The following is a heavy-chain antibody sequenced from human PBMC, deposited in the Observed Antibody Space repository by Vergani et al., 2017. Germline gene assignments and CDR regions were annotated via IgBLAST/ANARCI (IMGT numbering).Heavy chain of an antibody. CDR2: ISSSSRTI. Sequence: EVQLVESGGGLVQPGGSLRLSCAASGFTFSSYSMNWVRQAPGKGLAWVSYISSSSRTIYYADSVKGRFTISRDNAKNSLYLQMNSLRDEDTAVYYCAGDQCGGDNTICGVVTCPWYYYYMDVWGKGTTVTVSS. CDR3: AGDQCGGDNTICGVVTCPWYYYYMDV. V-gene: IGHV3-48*02. D-gene: IGHD3-3*01. CDR1: GFTFSSYS. J-gene: IGHJ6*03.